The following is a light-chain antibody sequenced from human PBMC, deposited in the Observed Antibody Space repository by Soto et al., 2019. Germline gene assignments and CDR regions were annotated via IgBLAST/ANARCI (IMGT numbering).Light chain of an antibody. J-gene: IGLJ3*02. CDR1: GSDIGGYDY. V-gene: IGLV2-8*01. Sequence: QSALTQPPSASGSPGQSVTISCTGTGSDIGGYDYVSWYQQHPGKAPKLIIYEVSKRPSGVPDRFSGSKSGNTASLTVSGLQAEDEADYYCSSYAGSNNLVFAGGTKVTVL. CDR3: SSYAGSNNLV. CDR2: EVS.